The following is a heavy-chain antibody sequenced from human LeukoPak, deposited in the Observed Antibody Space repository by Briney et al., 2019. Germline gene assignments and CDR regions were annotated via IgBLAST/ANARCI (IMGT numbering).Heavy chain of an antibody. CDR1: GGSIRNYY. J-gene: IGHJ2*01. CDR3: ARVYYSSSYDYWYFDL. V-gene: IGHV4-59*01. D-gene: IGHD6-13*01. CDR2: IYYSGST. Sequence: SETLSLTCTVSGGSIRNYYWSWIRQPPGKGLEWIGCIYYSGSTNYNPSLKSRVTISVDTSKNQFSLKLSSVTAADTAVYYCARVYYSSSYDYWYFDLWGRGTLVTVSS.